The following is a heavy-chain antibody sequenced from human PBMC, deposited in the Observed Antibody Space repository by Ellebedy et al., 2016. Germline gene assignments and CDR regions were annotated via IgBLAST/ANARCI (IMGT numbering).Heavy chain of an antibody. CDR2: IYDNYKT. CDR1: GFTVKTAY. V-gene: IGHV3-53*01. J-gene: IGHJ4*02. Sequence: LSLTCAGSGFTVKTAYMSWVRQAPGKGLEWVSVIYDNYKTYYVDSVRGRFTISRDDSKNTVTLQMKSLRVDDTAVYYCAREPTSNSDWGQGTLVTVSS. CDR3: AREPTSNSD. D-gene: IGHD1/OR15-1a*01.